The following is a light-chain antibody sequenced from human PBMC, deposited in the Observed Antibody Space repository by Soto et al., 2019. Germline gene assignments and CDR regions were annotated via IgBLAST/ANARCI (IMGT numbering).Light chain of an antibody. CDR1: QGLGDD. J-gene: IGKJ1*01. CDR3: LQHRSYPWT. V-gene: IGKV1-17*01. Sequence: DIQMTQSPSSLSASVGHRVTLTCRSRQGLGDDLGWYQQQPGRAPKRLIYGVFNLPGGAPSRFSVSGSGTEFTLTISSLQPEDFAPYYCLQHRSYPWTFGQGTKVEI. CDR2: GVF.